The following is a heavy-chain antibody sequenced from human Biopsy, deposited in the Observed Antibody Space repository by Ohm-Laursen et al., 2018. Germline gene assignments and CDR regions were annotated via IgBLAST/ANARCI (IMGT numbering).Heavy chain of an antibody. Sequence: ASVKVSCKASGGTFINYAINWVRQATGQGLEWMGWMNPNSGNTDYAQKFQGRVTMTRNTSISTAYMELNSLRSEDTAVYYCARGSFWFGGNYYYYGMDVWGQGTTVTVSS. D-gene: IGHD3-10*01. V-gene: IGHV1-8*02. CDR2: MNPNSGNT. CDR1: GGTFINYA. CDR3: ARGSFWFGGNYYYYGMDV. J-gene: IGHJ6*02.